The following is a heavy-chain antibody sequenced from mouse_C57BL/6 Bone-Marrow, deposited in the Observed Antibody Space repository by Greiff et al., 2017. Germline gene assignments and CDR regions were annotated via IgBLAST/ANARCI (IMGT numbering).Heavy chain of an antibody. CDR1: GYTFTSYW. V-gene: IGHV1-69*01. J-gene: IGHJ2*01. D-gene: IGHD2-2*01. CDR2: IDPTDSYT. Sequence: QVQLQQPGAELVMPGASVKLSCKASGYTFTSYWMHWVKQRPGQGLEWIGEIDPTDSYTNYNHKFKGKSTLTVDKSSSTAYMQLSSLTSEDSAVYYCSRYYGYDLDYWGQGTTLTVSA. CDR3: SRYYGYDLDY.